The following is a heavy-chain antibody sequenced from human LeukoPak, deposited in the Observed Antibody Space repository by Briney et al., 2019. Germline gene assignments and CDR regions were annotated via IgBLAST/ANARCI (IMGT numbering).Heavy chain of an antibody. D-gene: IGHD3-22*01. CDR3: ARVTGYMIEDYFDY. CDR2: IYYSGST. J-gene: IGHJ4*02. V-gene: IGHV4-59*01. CDR1: GGSISSYY. Sequence: SETLSLTCTVSGGSISSYYWSWIRQPPGKGLEWIGYIYYSGSTNYNPSLKSRVTMSVDTSKNQFSLRLSSVTAADTAVYYCARVTGYMIEDYFDYWGQGTLVTVSS.